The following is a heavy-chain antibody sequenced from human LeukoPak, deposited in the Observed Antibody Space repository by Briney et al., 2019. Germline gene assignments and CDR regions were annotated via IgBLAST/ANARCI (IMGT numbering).Heavy chain of an antibody. Sequence: GGSLRLSCAASGFTFSSYAMSWVRQAPGKGLEWVSAISGSGGSTYYADSVKGRFTISRDNSKNTLYLQMNSLRAEDTAVYYCAKERGWVAVTTFDYFDYWGQGTLVTVSS. D-gene: IGHD4-17*01. CDR1: GFTFSSYA. CDR3: AKERGWVAVTTFDYFDY. V-gene: IGHV3-23*01. J-gene: IGHJ4*02. CDR2: ISGSGGST.